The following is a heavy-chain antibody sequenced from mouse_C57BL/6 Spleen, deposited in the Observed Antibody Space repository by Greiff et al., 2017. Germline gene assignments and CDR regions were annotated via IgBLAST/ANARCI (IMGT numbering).Heavy chain of an antibody. J-gene: IGHJ4*01. CDR3: ARGPGGVYYDYPYYAMDY. CDR1: GFTFSDYY. Sequence: EVKLVESEGGLVQPGSSMKLSCTASGFTFSDYYMAWVRQVPEKGLEWVANINYDGSSTYYLDSLKSRFIISRDNAKNILYLQMSSLKSEDTATYYCARGPGGVYYDYPYYAMDYWGQGTSVTVSS. V-gene: IGHV5-16*01. CDR2: INYDGSST. D-gene: IGHD2-4*01.